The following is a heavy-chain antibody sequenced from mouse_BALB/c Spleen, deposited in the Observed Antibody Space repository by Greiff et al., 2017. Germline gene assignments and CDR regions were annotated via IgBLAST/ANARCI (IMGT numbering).Heavy chain of an antibody. CDR3: ARFDGFLYAMDY. Sequence: DVQLQESGAELVKPGASVKLSCTASGFNIKDTYMHWVKQRPEQGLEWIGRIDPANGNTKYDPKFQGKATITADTSSNTAYLQLSSLTSEDTAVYYCARFDGFLYAMDYWGQGTSVTVSS. V-gene: IGHV14-3*02. CDR2: IDPANGNT. J-gene: IGHJ4*01. D-gene: IGHD2-3*01. CDR1: GFNIKDTY.